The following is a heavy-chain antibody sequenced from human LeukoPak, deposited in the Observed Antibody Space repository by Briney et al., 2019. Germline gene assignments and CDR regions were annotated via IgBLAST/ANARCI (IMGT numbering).Heavy chain of an antibody. J-gene: IGHJ6*02. Sequence: ASVKVSCKASGYTFTSYGISWVRQAPGQVLEWMGWISAYNGNTNYAQKLQGRVTMTTDTSTSTAYMELRSLRSDDTAVYYCARDGSLRFLEWLDGMDVWGQGTTVTVSS. CDR2: ISAYNGNT. V-gene: IGHV1-18*01. CDR1: GYTFTSYG. D-gene: IGHD3-3*01. CDR3: ARDGSLRFLEWLDGMDV.